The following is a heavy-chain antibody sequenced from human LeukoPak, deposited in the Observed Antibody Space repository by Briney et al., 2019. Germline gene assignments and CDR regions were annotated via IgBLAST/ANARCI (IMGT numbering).Heavy chain of an antibody. CDR1: GGSFSGYY. J-gene: IGHJ6*02. Sequence: KTSETLSLTCAVYGGSFSGYYWSWIRQPPGKGLEWIGDINHSGSTNYNPSLKGRVTISVDTSKNQFSLRLSSVTAADTAVYYCARTKRNRYYYYGMDVWGQGTTVTVSS. V-gene: IGHV4-34*01. CDR2: INHSGST. D-gene: IGHD1-14*01. CDR3: ARTKRNRYYYYGMDV.